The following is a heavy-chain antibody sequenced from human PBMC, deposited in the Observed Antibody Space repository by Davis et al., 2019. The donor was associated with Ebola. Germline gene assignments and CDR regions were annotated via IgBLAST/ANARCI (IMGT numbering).Heavy chain of an antibody. Sequence: ASVKVSCKASGYTFTGYYMHWVRQAPGQGLEWMGWINPNSGGTNYAQKFQGRVTMTRDTSISTAYMELSRLRSDDTAVYYCARESMGTAMVTRAYYYYGMDVWGQGTTVTVSS. CDR3: ARESMGTAMVTRAYYYYGMDV. V-gene: IGHV1-2*02. J-gene: IGHJ6*02. CDR1: GYTFTGYY. D-gene: IGHD5-18*01. CDR2: INPNSGGT.